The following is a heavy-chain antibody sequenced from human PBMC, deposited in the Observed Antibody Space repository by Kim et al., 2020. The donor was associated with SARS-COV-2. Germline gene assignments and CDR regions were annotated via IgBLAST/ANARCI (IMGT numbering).Heavy chain of an antibody. V-gene: IGHV3-33*06. CDR1: GFTFSSYG. D-gene: IGHD3-22*01. Sequence: GGSLRLSCAASGFTFSSYGMHWVRQAPGKGLEWVAVIWYDGSNKYYADSVKGRFTISRDNSKNTLYLQMNSLRAEDTAVYYCAKSLRDCYDSSGYYPQYYFDYWGQGTLVTVSS. CDR2: IWYDGSNK. CDR3: AKSLRDCYDSSGYYPQYYFDY. J-gene: IGHJ4*02.